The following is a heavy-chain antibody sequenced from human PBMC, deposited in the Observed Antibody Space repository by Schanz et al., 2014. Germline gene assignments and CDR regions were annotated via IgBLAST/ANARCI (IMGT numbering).Heavy chain of an antibody. D-gene: IGHD3-10*01. V-gene: IGHV3-23*01. Sequence: EVPLLESGGGLVQPGGSLRLSCASSGFSFTTYAMSWVRQAPGKGLEWVSSISSGGGSTYYADSVKGRFTISRDNSKNTLDLQMKSLRAEDTAVYYCAKVRYSSGWIGDYFDEWGQGTLVTVSS. J-gene: IGHJ4*02. CDR3: AKVRYSSGWIGDYFDE. CDR1: GFSFTTYA. CDR2: ISSGGGST.